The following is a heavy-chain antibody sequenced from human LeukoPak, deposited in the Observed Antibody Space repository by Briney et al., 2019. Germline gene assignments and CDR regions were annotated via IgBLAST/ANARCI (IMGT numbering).Heavy chain of an antibody. Sequence: PGGCLRLSCAASGFTFSSYWMSWVRQAPGKGLEWVSAISGSGGDTYFADSVKGRFTISRDNSKRTVYLQMDSLRAEDTAVYYCAKDPHFYYYYYMDVWGNGTTVTVSS. V-gene: IGHV3-23*01. CDR3: AKDPHFYYYYYMDV. CDR2: ISGSGGDT. CDR1: GFTFSSYW. J-gene: IGHJ6*03.